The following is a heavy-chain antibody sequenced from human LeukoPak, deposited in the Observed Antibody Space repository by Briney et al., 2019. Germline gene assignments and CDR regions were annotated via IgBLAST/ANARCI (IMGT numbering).Heavy chain of an antibody. V-gene: IGHV3-23*01. J-gene: IGHJ4*02. D-gene: IGHD5-18*01. Sequence: GGSLRLSCAASGFTFSSYAMSWVRQAPGKGLEWVSAISGSGGSTYYADSVKGRFTISRDNSKNTLYLQMNSLRAEDTAVYYCARRVAASSGANDYWGQGTLVTVSS. CDR3: ARRVAASSGANDY. CDR2: ISGSGGST. CDR1: GFTFSSYA.